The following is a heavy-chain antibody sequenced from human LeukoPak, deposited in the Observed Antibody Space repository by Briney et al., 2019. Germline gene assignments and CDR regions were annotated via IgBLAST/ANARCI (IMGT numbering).Heavy chain of an antibody. CDR1: GFTFSSYS. D-gene: IGHD6-13*01. J-gene: IGHJ4*02. Sequence: GGSLRLSCAASGFTFSSYSMNWVRQAPGKGLEWVSYISSSSTIYYADSVKGRFTISRDNAKNSLYLQMNSLRAEDTAVYYCAGQGSSRLYYFDYWGQGTLVTVSS. CDR2: ISSSSTI. CDR3: AGQGSSRLYYFDY. V-gene: IGHV3-48*01.